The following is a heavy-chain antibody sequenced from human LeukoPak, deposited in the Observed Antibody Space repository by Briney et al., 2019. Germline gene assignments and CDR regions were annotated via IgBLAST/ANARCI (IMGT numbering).Heavy chain of an antibody. CDR1: GFIFSCYS. Sequence: GGSLRLSCVASGFIFSCYSMKWVRQAPGKGLEWVSSINPAGRAKFHEDSVKGRFTISRDNTENSLYKQMDSLRDEDTAVYYCVRDFLGESGAGGPWGQGTLVTVSS. J-gene: IGHJ5*02. CDR2: INPAGRAK. CDR3: VRDFLGESGAGGP. D-gene: IGHD3-10*01. V-gene: IGHV3-21*01.